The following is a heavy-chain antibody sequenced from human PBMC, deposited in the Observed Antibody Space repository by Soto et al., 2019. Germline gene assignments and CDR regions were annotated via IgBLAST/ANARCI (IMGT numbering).Heavy chain of an antibody. CDR2: ISGSGSSP. CDR3: VKARCTGKFCSVSGY. J-gene: IGHJ4*01. Sequence: MGWVSKNPGKGLEWVSSISGSGSSPSYADSVQGRFIIYRDNSRTTLSLQMNSLRAEDTATYFCVKARCTGKFCSVSGYWGQRSLLIVAS. V-gene: IGHV3-23*01. D-gene: IGHD2-8*02.